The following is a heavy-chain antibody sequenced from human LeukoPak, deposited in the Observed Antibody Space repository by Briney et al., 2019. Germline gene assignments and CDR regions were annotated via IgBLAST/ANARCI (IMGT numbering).Heavy chain of an antibody. J-gene: IGHJ4*02. CDR3: AREGRCSSTSCHSFDY. D-gene: IGHD2-2*02. Sequence: PGGSLRLSCAASGFTFSTYAMTWVRQAPGKGLEWVSSISGSGGTTYYADSVKGRFTISRDNAKNTLYLQMNSLRAEDTAVYYCAREGRCSSTSCHSFDYWGQGTLVTVSS. CDR2: ISGSGGTT. CDR1: GFTFSTYA. V-gene: IGHV3-23*01.